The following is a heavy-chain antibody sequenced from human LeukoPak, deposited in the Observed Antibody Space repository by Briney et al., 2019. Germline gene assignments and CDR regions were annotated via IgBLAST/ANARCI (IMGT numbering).Heavy chain of an antibody. D-gene: IGHD3-10*01. CDR3: ARDSDVGVRGLY. J-gene: IGHJ4*02. V-gene: IGHV3-7*01. Sequence: PGGSLRLSCVASGLTFSTYWMTWVRQAPGKGLEWVANIKQDGNEKRYVDSVKGRFTISRDNAKNSLYLQMNSLRVEDTAVYYCARDSDVGVRGLYWGQGTLVTVSS. CDR2: IKQDGNEK. CDR1: GLTFSTYW.